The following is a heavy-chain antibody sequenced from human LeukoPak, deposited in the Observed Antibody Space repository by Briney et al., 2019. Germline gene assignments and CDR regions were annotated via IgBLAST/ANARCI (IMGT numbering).Heavy chain of an antibody. Sequence: GGSLRLSCAASGFTFSSYGMHWVRQAPGKGLEWVAVIWYDGSNKYYADSVKGRFTISRDNSKNTLYLQMNSLRAEDTAVYYCARAASKYYDFWSGTIYYFDYWGQGALVTVSS. D-gene: IGHD3-3*01. J-gene: IGHJ4*02. CDR2: IWYDGSNK. CDR3: ARAASKYYDFWSGTIYYFDY. V-gene: IGHV3-33*01. CDR1: GFTFSSYG.